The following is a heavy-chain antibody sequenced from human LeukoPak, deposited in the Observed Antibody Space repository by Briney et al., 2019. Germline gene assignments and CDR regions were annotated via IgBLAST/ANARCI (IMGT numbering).Heavy chain of an antibody. D-gene: IGHD5-24*01. V-gene: IGHV1-46*01. J-gene: IGHJ3*02. CDR2: INPGGDNT. Sequence: ASVKVSCKASGYTFTKSYIHWVRQAPGQRLEWMGLINPGGDNTKYAQNFQGRVTMTSDTSARTVYMELSSLSSEVTAIYYCARIRDGYNDAYDIWGQGTVVTVPS. CDR1: GYTFTKSY. CDR3: ARIRDGYNDAYDI.